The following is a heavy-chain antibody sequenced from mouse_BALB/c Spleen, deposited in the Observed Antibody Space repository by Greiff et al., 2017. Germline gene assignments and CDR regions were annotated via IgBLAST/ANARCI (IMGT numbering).Heavy chain of an antibody. D-gene: IGHD1-1*02. CDR1: GYTFTSYY. CDR3: TRGSPYFDY. CDR2: INPSNGGT. V-gene: IGHV1S81*02. Sequence: QVQLQQSGAELVKPGASVKLSCKASGYTFTSYYMYWVKQRPGQGLEWIGGINPSNGGTNFNEKFKSKATLTVDKSSSTAYMQLSSLTSEDSAVYYCTRGSPYFDYWGQGTTLTVSS. J-gene: IGHJ2*01.